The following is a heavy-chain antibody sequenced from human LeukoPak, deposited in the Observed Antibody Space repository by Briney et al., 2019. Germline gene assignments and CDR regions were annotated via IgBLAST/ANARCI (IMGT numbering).Heavy chain of an antibody. CDR3: TRDSGLTGYDLLDY. Sequence: GGSLRLSCAASGFSISNSAMSWVRQAPGKGLEWVANIKNDGSEKNYVDSVKGRFTISRDNAENSLFLQMNSLRVEDTAIYYCTRDSGLTGYDLLDYWGQGTLVTVSS. D-gene: IGHD5-12*01. CDR2: IKNDGSEK. J-gene: IGHJ4*02. CDR1: GFSISNSA. V-gene: IGHV3-7*01.